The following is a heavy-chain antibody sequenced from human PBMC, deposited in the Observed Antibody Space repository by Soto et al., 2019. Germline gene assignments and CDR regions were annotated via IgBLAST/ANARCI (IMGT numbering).Heavy chain of an antibody. CDR2: IYYTGGT. V-gene: IGHV4-39*02. CDR1: GDSISTRSNY. Sequence: SETLSLTCTVSGDSISTRSNYWAWIRHPPGKGLEWIGSIYYTGGTYYNPSLKSRVTLFLDTSKNQFSLNLNSVTAADTAVYYCAREGPPIRAHNPPEYFQHWGQGTPVTVYS. CDR3: AREGPPIRAHNPPEYFQH. J-gene: IGHJ1*01.